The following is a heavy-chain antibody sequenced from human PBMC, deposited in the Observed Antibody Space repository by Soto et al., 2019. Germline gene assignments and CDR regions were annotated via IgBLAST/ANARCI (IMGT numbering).Heavy chain of an antibody. Sequence: QVQLVQSGAEVKKPGASVKVSCKASGYTFTGYYMHWVRQAPGQGLEWMGWINPNSGGTNYAQKFQGSVTMTRDTSISTAYMELSRLTSDDTAVYYCASSSAVWELRWYFDLWGRGTLVTVSS. CDR2: INPNSGGT. CDR3: ASSSAVWELRWYFDL. CDR1: GYTFTGYY. J-gene: IGHJ2*01. D-gene: IGHD1-26*01. V-gene: IGHV1-2*02.